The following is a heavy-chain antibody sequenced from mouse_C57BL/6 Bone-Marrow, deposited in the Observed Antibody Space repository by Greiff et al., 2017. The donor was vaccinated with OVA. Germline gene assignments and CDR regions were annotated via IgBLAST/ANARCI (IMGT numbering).Heavy chain of an antibody. J-gene: IGHJ2*01. CDR3: AREGDYAGDYFDY. Sequence: EVQLQQSGPELVKPGASVKISCKASGYTFTDYYMNWVKQSHGKSLEWIGDINPNNGGTSYNQKFKGKATLTVDKSSSTAYMELRSLTSEDSAVYYCAREGDYAGDYFDYWGQCTTLTVSS. V-gene: IGHV1-26*01. CDR1: GYTFTDYY. D-gene: IGHD2-4*01. CDR2: INPNNGGT.